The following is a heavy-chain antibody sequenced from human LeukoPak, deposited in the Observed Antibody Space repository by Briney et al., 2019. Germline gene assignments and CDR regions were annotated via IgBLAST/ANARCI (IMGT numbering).Heavy chain of an antibody. CDR3: AREYSSSWYLYYYYGMDV. D-gene: IGHD6-13*01. V-gene: IGHV1-69*04. J-gene: IGHJ6*02. CDR2: IIPILGIA. CDR1: GGTFSSYA. Sequence: SVKVSCKASGGTFSSYAISWVRQAPGQGLEWMGRIIPILGIANYAQKLQGRVTMTTDTSTSTAYMELRSLRSDDTAVYYCAREYSSSWYLYYYYGMDVWGQGTTVTVSS.